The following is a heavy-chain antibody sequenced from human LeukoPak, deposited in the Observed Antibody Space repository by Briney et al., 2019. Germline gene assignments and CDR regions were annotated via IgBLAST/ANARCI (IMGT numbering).Heavy chain of an antibody. CDR3: ARSSHSRAHRDYVVGWFDP. J-gene: IGHJ5*02. D-gene: IGHD4-17*01. V-gene: IGHV7-4-1*02. Sequence: ASVKVSCKASGYTFTSYAMNWVRQAPGQGLEWMGLINTNTGNPTYAQGFTGRFVFSLDTSVSTAYLQISSLKAEDTAVYYCARSSHSRAHRDYVVGWFDPWGQGTLVTVSS. CDR1: GYTFTSYA. CDR2: INTNTGNP.